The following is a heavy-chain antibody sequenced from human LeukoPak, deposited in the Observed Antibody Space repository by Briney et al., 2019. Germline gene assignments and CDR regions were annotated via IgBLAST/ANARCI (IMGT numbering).Heavy chain of an antibody. D-gene: IGHD2-2*01. CDR1: GGSISSYY. CDR2: IYYSGST. Sequence: SETLSLTCTVSGGSISSYYWSWIRQPPGKGLEWIGYIYYSGSTNYNPSLKSRVTISVDTSKNQFSLKLSSVTAEDTAVYYCARGRTDQLLTYYYYYMDVWGKGTTVTISS. J-gene: IGHJ6*03. CDR3: ARGRTDQLLTYYYYYMDV. V-gene: IGHV4-59*01.